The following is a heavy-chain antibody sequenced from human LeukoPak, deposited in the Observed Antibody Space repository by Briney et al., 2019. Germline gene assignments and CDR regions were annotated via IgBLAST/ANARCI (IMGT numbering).Heavy chain of an antibody. CDR2: VTNNGDTT. V-gene: IGHV3-64*01. D-gene: IGHD3-10*01. CDR3: ARGHPYNYGSNYMDV. CDR1: GFNFSASA. Sequence: PGGSLRLSCEASGFNFSASAMHWVRQAPGKGLEYVSVVTNNGDTTYYANSVKGRFTISRDNSMSTLFLQMDSLRGEDMGVYYCARGHPYNYGSNYMDVWASGTTVTVS. J-gene: IGHJ6*03.